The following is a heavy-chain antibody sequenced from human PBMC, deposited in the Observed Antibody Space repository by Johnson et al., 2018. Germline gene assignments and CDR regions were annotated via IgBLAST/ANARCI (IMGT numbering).Heavy chain of an antibody. J-gene: IGHJ6*03. D-gene: IGHD4/OR15-4a*01. CDR3: ARMTVAYYYSYMDV. Sequence: QVQLVQSGGGVVQPGRSLRLSCAASGFTFSSYGMHWVRQAPGKGLEWVAVISYDGSNKYYADSVKGRFTISRDKSKNSLYLQMNSLRAEDTAVYYCARMTVAYYYSYMDVWGQGTTVTVSS. CDR2: ISYDGSNK. CDR1: GFTFSSYG. V-gene: IGHV3-30*03.